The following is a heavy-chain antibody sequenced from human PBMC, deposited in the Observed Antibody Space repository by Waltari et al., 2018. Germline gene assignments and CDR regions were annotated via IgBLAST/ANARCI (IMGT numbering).Heavy chain of an antibody. CDR3: ARGDPNSSSWHENLFDY. CDR2: INPSGGST. D-gene: IGHD6-13*01. CDR1: GYTFTSYY. J-gene: IGHJ4*02. V-gene: IGHV1-46*01. Sequence: QVQLVQSGAEVKKPGASVKVSCKASGYTFTSYYMHWVRQAPGQGLEWMGIINPSGGSTSYAQKFQGRVTMTRDTSTSTVYMELGSLRSEDTAVYYCARGDPNSSSWHENLFDYWGQGTLVTVSS.